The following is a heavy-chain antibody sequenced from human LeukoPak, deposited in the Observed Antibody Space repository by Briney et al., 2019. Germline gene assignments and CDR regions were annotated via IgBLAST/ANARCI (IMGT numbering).Heavy chain of an antibody. CDR1: GGSITTNSYY. J-gene: IGHJ4*02. Sequence: SETLSLTCSVSGGSITTNSYYWAWHRQTPEMDREWVRSLYYTVGTYYSPSLKSRVTISAHTSKNKSSLKLTSVTAADTAVYYCARHGGTRVTLVEVFYFDYWGQGTLVTVSS. CDR2: LYYTVGT. V-gene: IGHV4-39*01. D-gene: IGHD4-11*01. CDR3: ARHGGTRVTLVEVFYFDY.